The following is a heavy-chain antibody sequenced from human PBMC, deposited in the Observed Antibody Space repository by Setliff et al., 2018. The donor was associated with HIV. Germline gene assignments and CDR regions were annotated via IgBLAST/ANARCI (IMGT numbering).Heavy chain of an antibody. J-gene: IGHJ1*01. V-gene: IGHV1-24*01. Sequence: ASVKVSCKVSGYSLTDLSIHWVRQAPGKGLEWMGGFDPEDGETGYAQKLQGRVTMTEDTSTDTAYMELSSLRSEDTAMYYCATIRAYYYDSSGQEYFQYWGHGTLVTVSS. CDR2: FDPEDGET. D-gene: IGHD3-22*01. CDR3: ATIRAYYYDSSGQEYFQY. CDR1: GYSLTDLS.